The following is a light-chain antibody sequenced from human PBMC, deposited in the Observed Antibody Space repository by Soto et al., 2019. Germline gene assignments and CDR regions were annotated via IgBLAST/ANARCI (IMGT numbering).Light chain of an antibody. CDR2: SDN. J-gene: IGLJ2*01. CDR1: TSNIETNN. V-gene: IGLV1-44*01. Sequence: QSVLTQPPSASSTPGQTVTISCSGSTSNIETNNVNWYMHLPGTAPKLLIYSDNQRPSGIPDRFSGSKSGTSASLAISGLQSEDESDYYCAAWDDGLNGPVFGGGTQLTVL. CDR3: AAWDDGLNGPV.